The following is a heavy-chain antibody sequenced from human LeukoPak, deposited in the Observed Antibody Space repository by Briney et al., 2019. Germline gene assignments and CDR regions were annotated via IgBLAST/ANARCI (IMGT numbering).Heavy chain of an antibody. CDR1: GYTFTSYG. Sequence: ASVKVSCKASGYTFTSYGISWVRQAPGQGLEWMGWISAYNGNTNYAQKLQGRVTMTTDTSTSTAYMELRSLRSDDTAVYYCARGKGGYDFGEKNFDYWGQGTLVTVSS. CDR2: ISAYNGNT. J-gene: IGHJ4*02. D-gene: IGHD5-12*01. CDR3: ARGKGGYDFGEKNFDY. V-gene: IGHV1-18*01.